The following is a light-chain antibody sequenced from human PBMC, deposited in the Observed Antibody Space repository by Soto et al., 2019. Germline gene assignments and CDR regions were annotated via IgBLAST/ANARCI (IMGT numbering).Light chain of an antibody. J-gene: IGLJ1*01. Sequence: QSALTQPASVSGSPGQSITISCTGTSHDIGGYKYVSWYQQHPGKAPKLMIYEVSNRPSGVSNRFSGSKSGNTASLTIFGLQTEDEADYYCSSYTSSSTLYVFGTGTKLTVL. CDR2: EVS. V-gene: IGLV2-14*01. CDR3: SSYTSSSTLYV. CDR1: SHDIGGYKY.